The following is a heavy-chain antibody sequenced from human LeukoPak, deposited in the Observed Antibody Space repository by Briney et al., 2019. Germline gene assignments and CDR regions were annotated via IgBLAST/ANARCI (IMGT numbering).Heavy chain of an antibody. J-gene: IGHJ4*02. Sequence: GASVKVSCKASGGTFSSYAISWVRQAPGQGLEWMGGIIPIFGTANYAQKFQGRVTITADKSTSTAYMELSSLRSEDTAVYYCARDDDSSGYPLDYWGQGTLVTVSS. D-gene: IGHD3-22*01. CDR2: IIPIFGTA. CDR1: GGTFSSYA. V-gene: IGHV1-69*06. CDR3: ARDDDSSGYPLDY.